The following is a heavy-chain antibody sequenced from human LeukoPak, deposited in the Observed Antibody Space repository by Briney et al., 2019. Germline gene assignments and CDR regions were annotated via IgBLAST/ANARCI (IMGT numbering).Heavy chain of an antibody. V-gene: IGHV4-59*08. CDR1: GGSITSKH. CDR3: ARHRDSSGYYLDY. CDR2: IYYSGST. D-gene: IGHD3-22*01. Sequence: SETLSLTCTVSGGSITSKHWSWIRQPPGKGLEWIGYIYYSGSTNYNPSLKSRVTISVDTSKNQFSLKLSSVTAADTAVYYCARHRDSSGYYLDYWGQGTLVTVSS. J-gene: IGHJ4*02.